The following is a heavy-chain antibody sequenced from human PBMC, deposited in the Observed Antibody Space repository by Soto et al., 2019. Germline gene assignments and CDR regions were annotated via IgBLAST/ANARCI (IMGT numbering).Heavy chain of an antibody. V-gene: IGHV3-11*01. CDR1: GFTFSDYY. J-gene: IGHJ1*01. CDR2: ISSSGTTI. D-gene: IGHD2-2*01. Sequence: QVQLVESGGGLVKPGGSLRLSCAASGFTFSDYYMSWIRQAPGKGLEWISYISSSGTTIYYADSVKGRFTISRDNAKNSLYLQMNSLRAEDTAVYYCARGGYCSSTSCYPQYFPHWGQGTLVTVSS. CDR3: ARGGYCSSTSCYPQYFPH.